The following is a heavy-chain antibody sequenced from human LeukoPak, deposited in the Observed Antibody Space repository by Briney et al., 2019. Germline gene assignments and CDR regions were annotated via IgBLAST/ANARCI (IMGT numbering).Heavy chain of an antibody. CDR2: ISAYNGNT. CDR1: GYTFTSYG. V-gene: IGHV1-18*01. CDR3: ARYDSSSWYDY. D-gene: IGHD6-13*01. J-gene: IGHJ4*02. Sequence: GASVKVSCKASGYTFTSYGISWVRQAPGQGLEWMGWISAYNGNTNYAQKLQGRVTMTTDTSTSTAYVELRSLRSDDTAVYYCARYDSSSWYDYWGQGTLVTVSS.